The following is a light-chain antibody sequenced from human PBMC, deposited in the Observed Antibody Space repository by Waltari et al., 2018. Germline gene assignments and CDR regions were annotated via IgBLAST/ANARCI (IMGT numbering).Light chain of an antibody. V-gene: IGLV1-47*02. CDR2: TNN. Sequence: QSVLTQPPSAAGTPGQRVTIPCSGSSSSTGSNYVNWYQQLPGTAPKLLIYTNNQRPSGVPDRFSDSKSGTSASLVISGLRSEDEADYYCAAWDDSLSGMVFGGGTKLTVL. CDR3: AAWDDSLSGMV. J-gene: IGLJ2*01. CDR1: SSSTGSNY.